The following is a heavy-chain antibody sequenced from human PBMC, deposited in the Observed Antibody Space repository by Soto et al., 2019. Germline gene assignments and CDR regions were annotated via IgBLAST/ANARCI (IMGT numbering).Heavy chain of an antibody. CDR2: INHSGST. D-gene: IGHD6-13*01. J-gene: IGHJ4*02. CDR3: ARPAIAAAVSAFDY. Sequence: QVQLQQWGAGLLKPSETLSLTCAVYGGSFSGYYWSWIRQPPGKGLEWIGEINHSGSTNYNPSLKSRVTIPGDPSKTQFALKLSSVTAADTAVYYCARPAIAAAVSAFDYWGQGTLVTVSS. V-gene: IGHV4-34*01. CDR1: GGSFSGYY.